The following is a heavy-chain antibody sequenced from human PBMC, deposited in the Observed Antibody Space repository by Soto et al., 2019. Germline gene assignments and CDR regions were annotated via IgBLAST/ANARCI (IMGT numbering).Heavy chain of an antibody. D-gene: IGHD3-16*01. CDR1: GFTFSSYG. CDR3: ARGLITSTHRGIDY. CDR2: IWYDGSNK. J-gene: IGHJ4*02. Sequence: QVQLVESGGGVVQPGRSLRLSCAASGFTFSSYGMHWVRQAPGKGLEWVAVIWYDGSNKYYTDSVKGRFTISRDNSRNTRYRQTNSLSAEDTAVYYCARGLITSTHRGIDYWGQGTLVTVSS. V-gene: IGHV3-33*01.